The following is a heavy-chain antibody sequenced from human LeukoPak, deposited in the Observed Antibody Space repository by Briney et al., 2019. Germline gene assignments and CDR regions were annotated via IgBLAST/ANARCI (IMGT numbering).Heavy chain of an antibody. D-gene: IGHD1-26*01. CDR3: ARHEYSGSYYGLSWFEP. V-gene: IGHV4-39*01. Sequence: PSETLSLTCTVSGGSISSSGYYWGWIRQPPGKGLEWIASIYYSGSTYYNPSLKSRVTISVDTSKNQLSLKLSSLTAADTAVYYCARHEYSGSYYGLSWFEPWGQGTLVTVSS. CDR1: GGSISSSGYY. J-gene: IGHJ5*02. CDR2: IYYSGST.